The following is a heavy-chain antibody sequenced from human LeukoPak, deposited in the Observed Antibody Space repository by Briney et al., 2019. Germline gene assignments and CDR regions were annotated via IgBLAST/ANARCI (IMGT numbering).Heavy chain of an antibody. CDR3: ARDPLTIFGVVIMDLDY. V-gene: IGHV1-18*01. D-gene: IGHD3-3*01. J-gene: IGHJ4*02. CDR1: GYTFTSYG. Sequence: VASVKVSCKASGYTFTSYGISWVRQAPRQRLEWMGWISAYNGNTNYAQKLQGRVTMTTDTSTSTAYMELRSLRSDDTAVYYCARDPLTIFGVVIMDLDYWGQGTLVTVSS. CDR2: ISAYNGNT.